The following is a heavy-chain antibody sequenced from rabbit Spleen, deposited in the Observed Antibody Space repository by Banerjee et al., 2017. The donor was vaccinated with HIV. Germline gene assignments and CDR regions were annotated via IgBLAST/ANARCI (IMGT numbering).Heavy chain of an antibody. CDR3: ARGSATMTMIITGYYLSL. CDR1: GFSFGDRDV. D-gene: IGHD2-1*01. Sequence: QEQLEESGGGLVKPKGSLTLTCKASGFSFGDRDVMCWVRQAPGKGLEWIACIWTGSSGSTYYASWAKGRFTISKTSSTTVTLQMTSLTAADTATYFCARGSATMTMIITGYYLSLWGPGTLVTVS. CDR2: IWTGSSGST. J-gene: IGHJ6*01. V-gene: IGHV1S45*01.